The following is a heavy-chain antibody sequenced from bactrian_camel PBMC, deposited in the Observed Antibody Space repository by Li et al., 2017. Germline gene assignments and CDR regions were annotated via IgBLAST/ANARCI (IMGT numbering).Heavy chain of an antibody. CDR2: IGGDGRT. V-gene: IGHV3S53*01. Sequence: QLVESGGGSVQAGGSLRLACAASKYTYMENCMGWFRQAPGREREGVATIGGDGRTSYADSVKARFTISRDNTKNMLYLQMNSLKSEDTALYVCAVADSAGDCYSASEYNYWGQGTQVTVS. CDR1: KYTYMENC. CDR3: AVADSAGDCYSASEYNY. J-gene: IGHJ4*01. D-gene: IGHD2*01.